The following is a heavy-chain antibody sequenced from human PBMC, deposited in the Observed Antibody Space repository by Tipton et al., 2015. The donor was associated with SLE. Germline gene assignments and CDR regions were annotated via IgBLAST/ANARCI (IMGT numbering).Heavy chain of an antibody. J-gene: IGHJ4*02. CDR3: ARAKWVPDF. Sequence: QSGAEVKKPGDSVKVSCKASGYTFSDYDINWVRQAAGQGLEWMGWVNPNGKTGYAQRFQGRVTMTMDTSISTAYMELNSLRSEDTAVYYCARAKWVPDFWGQGTLVTVSS. D-gene: IGHD1-26*01. CDR1: GYTFSDYD. V-gene: IGHV1-8*01. CDR2: VNPNGKT.